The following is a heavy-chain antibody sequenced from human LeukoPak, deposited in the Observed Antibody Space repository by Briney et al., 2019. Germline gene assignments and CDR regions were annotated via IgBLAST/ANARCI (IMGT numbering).Heavy chain of an antibody. J-gene: IGHJ4*02. Sequence: RGSLRLSCAASGFTVSSNYMSWVRQAPGKGLEWVSVIYSGGSTYYADSVKGRFSISRDNSKNTLYLQMNSLRAEDTAVYYCARAAPYSGDDYSDYWGQGTLVTVSS. D-gene: IGHD5-12*01. V-gene: IGHV3-53*01. CDR3: ARAAPYSGDDYSDY. CDR1: GFTVSSNY. CDR2: IYSGGST.